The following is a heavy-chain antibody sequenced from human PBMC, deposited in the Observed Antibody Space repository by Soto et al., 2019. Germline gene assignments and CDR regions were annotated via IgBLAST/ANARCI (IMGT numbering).Heavy chain of an antibody. J-gene: IGHJ5*02. Sequence: ASVKVSCKTSGYTFSNYAISWLRQAPGQRLEWMGWINGGNGYTKYSQIFQGRVTFTRDTSATTVYMELSSLRSEDTAVYYCARGYGSSSFDPWGQGALVTVSS. D-gene: IGHD6-13*01. CDR1: GYTFSNYA. CDR2: INGGNGYT. V-gene: IGHV1-3*01. CDR3: ARGYGSSSFDP.